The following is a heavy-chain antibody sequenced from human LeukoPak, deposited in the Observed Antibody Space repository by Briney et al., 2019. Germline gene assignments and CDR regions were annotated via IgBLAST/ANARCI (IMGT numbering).Heavy chain of an antibody. J-gene: IGHJ4*02. CDR1: GFSLSTSGMC. V-gene: IGHV2-70*01. CDR2: IDWDDDK. CDR3: ARTLDPYGSGSYYPFDY. D-gene: IGHD3-10*01. Sequence: ESGPALVKPTQTLTLTCTFSGFSLSTSGMCVSWIRQPPGKALEWLAPIDWDDDKYYSTSLKTRLTISKDTSKNQVVLTMTNMDPVDTATYYCARTLDPYGSGSYYPFDYWGQGTLVTVSS.